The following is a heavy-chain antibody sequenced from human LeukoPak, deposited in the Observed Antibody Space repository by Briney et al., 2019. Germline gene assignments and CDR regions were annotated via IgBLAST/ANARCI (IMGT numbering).Heavy chain of an antibody. J-gene: IGHJ4*02. CDR3: TRHQWWLAPRNFDY. CDR2: IYHSGST. V-gene: IGHV4-39*01. Sequence: PSETLSLTCTVSGGSISSSSYCWGWIRQPPGKGLEWIGSIYHSGSTYYNPSLKSRVTISVDTSKNQFSLKLSSVTAADMAVYYCTRHQWWLAPRNFDYWGQGTLVTVSS. D-gene: IGHD2-8*01. CDR1: GGSISSSSYC.